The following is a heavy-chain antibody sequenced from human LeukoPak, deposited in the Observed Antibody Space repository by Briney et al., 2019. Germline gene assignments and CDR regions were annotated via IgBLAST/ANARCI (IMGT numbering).Heavy chain of an antibody. CDR2: IYSGGST. CDR3: ARDHPYYDSSGYYYFDY. CDR1: GFTVSSNY. J-gene: IGHJ4*02. Sequence: QPGGSLRLSCAASGFTVSSNYMSWVRQAPGKGLEWVSVIYSGGSTYYADSVKGRFTISRGNSKNTLYLQMNSLRAEDTAVYYCARDHPYYDSSGYYYFDYWGQGTLVTVSS. D-gene: IGHD3-22*01. V-gene: IGHV3-66*01.